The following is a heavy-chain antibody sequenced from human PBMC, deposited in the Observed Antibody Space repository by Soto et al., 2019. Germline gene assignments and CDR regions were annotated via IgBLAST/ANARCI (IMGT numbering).Heavy chain of an antibody. CDR2: INPNSGGT. Sequence: RASVKVSCKASGYTFTGYYMHWVRQAPGQGLEWMGWINPNSGGTNYAQKFQGRVTMTRDTSISTAYMELSRLRSDDTAVYYCARVEYYGSGINWFDPWGQGTRATV. D-gene: IGHD3-10*01. J-gene: IGHJ5*02. CDR3: ARVEYYGSGINWFDP. V-gene: IGHV1-2*02. CDR1: GYTFTGYY.